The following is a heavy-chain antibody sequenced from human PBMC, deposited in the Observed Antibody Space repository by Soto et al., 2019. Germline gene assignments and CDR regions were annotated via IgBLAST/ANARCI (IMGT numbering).Heavy chain of an antibody. Sequence: QLQLQESGSGLVKPSQTLSLTCAVSGGSISSGGYSWSWIRQPPRKGLEWIGYIYHSGSTYYNPSLKSRVTITVDRSKNQFSLKLSSVTSADTAVYYCARTESGTFDPWGQGTLVTVSS. CDR1: GGSISSGGYS. V-gene: IGHV4-30-2*01. CDR3: ARTESGTFDP. CDR2: IYHSGST. D-gene: IGHD1-7*01. J-gene: IGHJ5*02.